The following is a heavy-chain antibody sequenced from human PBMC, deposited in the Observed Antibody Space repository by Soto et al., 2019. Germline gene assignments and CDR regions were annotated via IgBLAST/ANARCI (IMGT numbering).Heavy chain of an antibody. CDR3: ARADSGYAHGYYYYGMDV. CDR1: GFSFRSHS. Sequence: PGGSLRLSCAAPGFSFRSHSIKWGRPAPGGGGEWVSYISSSSSTIYYADSVKGRFTISRDNAKNSLYLQMNSLRAEDTAVYYCARADSGYAHGYYYYGMDVWGQGTTVTVSS. V-gene: IGHV3-48*01. CDR2: ISSSSSTI. D-gene: IGHD5-12*01. J-gene: IGHJ6*02.